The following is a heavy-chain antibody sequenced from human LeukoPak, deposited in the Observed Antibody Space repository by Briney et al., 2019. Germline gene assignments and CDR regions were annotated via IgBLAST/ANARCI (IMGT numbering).Heavy chain of an antibody. D-gene: IGHD3-10*01. CDR1: GYTFTGYY. CDR2: INPNSGGT. CDR3: ARGINMVRGVIPGGFDY. Sequence: ASVKVSCKASGYTFTGYYMHWVRQAPGQGLEWMGWINPNSGGTNYAQKFQGRVTVTRATSISTAYMELSRLRSDDTAVYYCARGINMVRGVIPGGFDYWGQGTLVTVSS. J-gene: IGHJ4*02. V-gene: IGHV1-2*02.